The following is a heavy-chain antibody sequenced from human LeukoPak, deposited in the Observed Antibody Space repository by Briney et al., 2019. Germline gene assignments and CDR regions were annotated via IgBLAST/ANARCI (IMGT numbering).Heavy chain of an antibody. CDR2: INPNGGAT. CDR3: ARDSFGEGLYYSHHYYMDV. CDR1: GYTFTGHF. V-gene: IGHV1-2*02. D-gene: IGHD3-10*01. J-gene: IGHJ6*03. Sequence: ASVRVSCKASGYTFTGHFVHWVRQAPGQGLEWMGWINPNGGATYYAEKFQGRVTMTGDTSVSTAYMELRRLRSDDTAMYFCARDSFGEGLYYSHHYYMDVWGEGTTVIIAS.